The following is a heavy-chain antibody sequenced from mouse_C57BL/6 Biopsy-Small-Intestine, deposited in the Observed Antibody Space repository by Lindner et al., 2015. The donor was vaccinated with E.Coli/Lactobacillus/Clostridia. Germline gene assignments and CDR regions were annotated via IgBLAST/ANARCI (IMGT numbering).Heavy chain of an antibody. J-gene: IGHJ1*03. Sequence: SVKVSCKASGYTFSKYGISWVRQAPGRGLEWLGWISGDNSNTNYAQKLQGRVNMTTDRSTDTAYMELRSLRYDDTAVYYCARARSIMVVITNYYYYMDVWGKGTTVTVSA. D-gene: IGHD2-3*01. CDR2: ISGDNSNT. CDR1: GYTFSKYG. CDR3: ARARSIMVVITNYYYYMDV. V-gene: IGHV1-84*02.